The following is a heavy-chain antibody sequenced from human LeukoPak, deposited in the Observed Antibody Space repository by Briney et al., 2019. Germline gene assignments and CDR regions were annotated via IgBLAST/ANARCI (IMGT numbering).Heavy chain of an antibody. CDR3: AKVGYGDLDH. Sequence: GGSLRLSCAASGFTVDSNYLSWVRQAPGKGLEWVSSISGSGEFTDYADSVKGRFTISRDNPENTVYLQMSSLRVDDTATYFCAKVGYGDLDHWGQGVLVPVSS. J-gene: IGHJ4*02. V-gene: IGHV3-23*01. CDR1: GFTVDSNY. D-gene: IGHD4-17*01. CDR2: ISGSGEFT.